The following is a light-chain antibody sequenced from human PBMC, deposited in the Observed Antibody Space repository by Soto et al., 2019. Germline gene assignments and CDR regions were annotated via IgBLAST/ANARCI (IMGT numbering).Light chain of an antibody. CDR2: EVS. CDR1: SSDVGGYNY. Sequence: QYALTQPASVSGSPGQSITISCTGTSSDVGGYNYVSWYQQHPGKAPKLMISEVSNRPSGISNRFSGSKSGNTASLTISGLQAEDEADYYCSSYTSSSTVVFGGGTKVTVL. CDR3: SSYTSSSTVV. V-gene: IGLV2-14*01. J-gene: IGLJ3*02.